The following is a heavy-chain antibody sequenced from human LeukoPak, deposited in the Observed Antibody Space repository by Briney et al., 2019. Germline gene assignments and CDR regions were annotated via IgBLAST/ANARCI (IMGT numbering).Heavy chain of an antibody. V-gene: IGHV4-59*08. D-gene: IGHD2/OR15-2a*01. Sequence: SETLSLTCSVSGNSITSDFWSWIRQSPGKGLEWIGYINYSGRSEYDPSLKSRVTISVDRSTKRVSLKMRSVTAADTAVYYCARLDCLSNECYNYWAVGDLVTVSS. CDR1: GNSITSDF. CDR2: INYSGRS. CDR3: ARLDCLSNECYNY. J-gene: IGHJ4*02.